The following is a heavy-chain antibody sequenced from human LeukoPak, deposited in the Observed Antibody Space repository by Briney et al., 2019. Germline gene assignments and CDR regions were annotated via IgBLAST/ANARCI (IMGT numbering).Heavy chain of an antibody. D-gene: IGHD1-14*01. CDR3: VRVAPEGFDY. CDR1: GFTFSNYW. V-gene: IGHV3-74*01. Sequence: GGSLRLPCAASGFTFSNYWMHWVRQAPGKGLVWVSRIKTDGSSTNYADSVKGRFTISRDNAKNTLYLQMNSLRAEDTAVYYCVRVAPEGFDYWGQGTLVTVSS. CDR2: IKTDGSST. J-gene: IGHJ4*02.